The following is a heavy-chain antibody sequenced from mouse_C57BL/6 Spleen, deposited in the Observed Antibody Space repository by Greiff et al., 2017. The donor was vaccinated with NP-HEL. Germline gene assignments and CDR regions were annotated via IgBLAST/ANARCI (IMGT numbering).Heavy chain of an antibody. CDR1: GYTFTSYG. CDR3: ARKEITTVVEVAWFAY. Sequence: QVQLQQSGAELARPGASVKLSCKASGYTFTSYGISWVKQRTGQGLEWIGEIYPRSGNTYYNEKFKGKATLTADKSSSTAYMELRCLTSEDSAVYFCARKEITTVVEVAWFAYWGQGTLVTVSA. CDR2: IYPRSGNT. J-gene: IGHJ3*01. D-gene: IGHD1-1*01. V-gene: IGHV1-81*01.